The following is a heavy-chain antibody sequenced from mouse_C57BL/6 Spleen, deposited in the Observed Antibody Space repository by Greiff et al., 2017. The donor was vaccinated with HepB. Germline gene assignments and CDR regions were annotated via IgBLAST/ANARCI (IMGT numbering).Heavy chain of an antibody. V-gene: IGHV5-12*01. CDR2: ISNGGGST. CDR1: GFTFSDYY. Sequence: EVKLVESGGGLVQPGGSLKLSCAASGFTFSDYYMYWVRQTPEKRLEWVAYISNGGGSTYYPDTVKGRFTSSRDNAKTTLYLHMSRLKSEDTAMYYCARGDDGYYWYFDVWGTGTTVTVSS. D-gene: IGHD2-3*01. J-gene: IGHJ1*03. CDR3: ARGDDGYYWYFDV.